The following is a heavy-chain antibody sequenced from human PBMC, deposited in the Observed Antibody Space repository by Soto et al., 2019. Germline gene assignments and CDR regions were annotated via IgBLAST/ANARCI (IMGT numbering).Heavy chain of an antibody. Sequence: ASVKVSCKASGYTLTSHGISWVRQAPGQGLEWMGWISTYNGNTKYAQKFQERVTMTADTSTNTAHMELRSLRSDDTAMYYGARGYYDSSGPFDYWGQGNLVTVSS. V-gene: IGHV1-18*01. CDR3: ARGYYDSSGPFDY. CDR1: GYTLTSHG. J-gene: IGHJ4*02. D-gene: IGHD3-22*01. CDR2: ISTYNGNT.